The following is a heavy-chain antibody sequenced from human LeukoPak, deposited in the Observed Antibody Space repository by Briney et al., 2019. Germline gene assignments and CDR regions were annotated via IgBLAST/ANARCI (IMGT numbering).Heavy chain of an antibody. Sequence: SETLSLTCAVSGGSISSGGYSWSWIRQPPGKGLEWIGYIYHSGSTYYNPSLKSRVTISVDRSKNQFSLKLSSVTAADTAVYYCARDFIDAFDIWGQGTMVTVSS. V-gene: IGHV4-30-2*01. CDR2: IYHSGST. CDR1: GGSISSGGYS. CDR3: ARDFIDAFDI. J-gene: IGHJ3*02.